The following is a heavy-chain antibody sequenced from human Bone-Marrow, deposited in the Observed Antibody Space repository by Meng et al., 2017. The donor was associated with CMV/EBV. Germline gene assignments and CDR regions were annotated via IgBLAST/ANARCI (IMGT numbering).Heavy chain of an antibody. J-gene: IGHJ4*02. Sequence: SVKVSCKASGGNFRNDAFSWVRQAPGQGLEWVGGVISLFGTPNYAQKFQGRVTITTDESTTTVYMEMSSLRSDDTAVFYCAIPRVGYCSSSSCPPAYWGQGTLVPVSS. D-gene: IGHD2-2*01. CDR3: AIPRVGYCSSSSCPPAY. CDR2: VISLFGTP. V-gene: IGHV1-69*05. CDR1: GGNFRNDA.